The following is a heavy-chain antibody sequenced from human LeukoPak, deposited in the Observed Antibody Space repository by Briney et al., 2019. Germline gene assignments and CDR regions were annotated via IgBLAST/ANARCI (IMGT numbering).Heavy chain of an antibody. V-gene: IGHV3-23*01. CDR2: IIGSGGNA. J-gene: IGHJ4*02. Sequence: PGGSLRLSCAASGFTLSSYAMSWVRQAPGKGLEWVSTIIGSGGNAYYADSVKGRFTISRDNSKNTLYLQMNSLTVEDTAVYYCAKVGVYGDFDYWGQGTLVTVSS. D-gene: IGHD4-17*01. CDR1: GFTLSSYA. CDR3: AKVGVYGDFDY.